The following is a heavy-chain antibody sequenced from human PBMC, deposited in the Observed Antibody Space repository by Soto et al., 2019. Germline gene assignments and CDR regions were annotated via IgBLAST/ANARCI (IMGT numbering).Heavy chain of an antibody. V-gene: IGHV4-61*01. CDR2: IYYSGST. Sequence: SETLSLTCTVSGGSISSSSYYWCWIRQPPGKGLEWIGYIYYSGSTNYNPSLKSRVTISVDTSKNQFSLKLSSVTTADTAVYYCARPTYNSGSPFDYWGQGTLVTVSS. CDR1: GGSISSSSYY. J-gene: IGHJ4*02. CDR3: ARPTYNSGSPFDY. D-gene: IGHD1-20*01.